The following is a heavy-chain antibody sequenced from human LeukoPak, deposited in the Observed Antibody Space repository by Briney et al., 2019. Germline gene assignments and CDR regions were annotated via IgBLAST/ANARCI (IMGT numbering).Heavy chain of an antibody. D-gene: IGHD3-22*01. CDR1: GGSISGYY. CDR2: IYYSGST. V-gene: IGHV4-59*08. Sequence: SETLSLTCTVSGGSISGYYWSWIRQPPGKGLEWIGYIYYSGSTNYNPSLKSRVTISVDTSKNQFSLKLSSVTAADTAVYYCARLFSSGYSRRFDPWGQGTLVTVSS. J-gene: IGHJ5*02. CDR3: ARLFSSGYSRRFDP.